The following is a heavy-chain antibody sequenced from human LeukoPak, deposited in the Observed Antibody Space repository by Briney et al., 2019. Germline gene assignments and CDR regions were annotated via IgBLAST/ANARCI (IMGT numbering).Heavy chain of an antibody. V-gene: IGHV4-39*01. Sequence: SETLSPTCTVSGGSISSSSYYWGWIRQPPGKVLEWIGNIYYSGSTYYNPSLKSRVTISVDTSKNQFSLKLSSVTAADTAVYCCARLDNNAWYYAFDIWSQGTMVTVSS. CDR2: IYYSGST. J-gene: IGHJ3*02. CDR3: ARLDNNAWYYAFDI. CDR1: GGSISSSSYY. D-gene: IGHD6-19*01.